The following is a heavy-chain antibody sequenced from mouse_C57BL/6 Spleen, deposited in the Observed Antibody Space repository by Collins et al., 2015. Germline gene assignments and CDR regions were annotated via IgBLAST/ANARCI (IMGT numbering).Heavy chain of an antibody. J-gene: IGHJ4*01. CDR3: ARGGYYGNPGAMDY. V-gene: IGHV1-53*01. D-gene: IGHD2-1*01. Sequence: QVQLQQPGTELVKPGASVKLSCKASGYTFTSYWMHWVKQRPGQGLEWIGNINPTNGGINYNEKFKNKATLTVDKSSSTAYMQLSSLTFEDSAVYYCARGGYYGNPGAMDYWGQGTSVTVSS. CDR2: INPTNGGI. CDR1: GYTFTSYW.